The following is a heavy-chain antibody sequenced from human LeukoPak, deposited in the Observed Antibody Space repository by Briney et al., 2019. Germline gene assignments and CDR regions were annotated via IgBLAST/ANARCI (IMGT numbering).Heavy chain of an antibody. Sequence: SETLSLTCTVSGGSISSYYWNWIRQPPGKGLEWIGNIYYSGSTNYNPSLKSRVTTSVDTSKNQFSLNLSSVTAADTAVYYCARRHSASGWLFDYWGQGTLVTVSS. CDR2: IYYSGST. V-gene: IGHV4-59*01. D-gene: IGHD6-19*01. CDR3: ARRHSASGWLFDY. J-gene: IGHJ4*02. CDR1: GGSISSYY.